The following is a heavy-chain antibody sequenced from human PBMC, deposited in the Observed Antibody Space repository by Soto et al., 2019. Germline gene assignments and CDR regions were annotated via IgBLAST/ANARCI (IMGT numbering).Heavy chain of an antibody. CDR1: GFTFDDYA. D-gene: IGHD3-22*01. V-gene: IGHV3-9*01. CDR3: ARDHYYDSSGSDY. J-gene: IGHJ4*02. Sequence: EVQLVESGGGLVQPGRSLRLSCAASGFTFDDYAMHWVRQAPGKGLEWVSGINWNSGSIGYADSVKGRFTISRDNAKNSLYLQMNSLRAEDTAVYYCARDHYYDSSGSDYWGQGTLVTVSS. CDR2: INWNSGSI.